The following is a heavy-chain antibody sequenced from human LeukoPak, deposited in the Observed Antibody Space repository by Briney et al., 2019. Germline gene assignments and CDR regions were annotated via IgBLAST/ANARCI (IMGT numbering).Heavy chain of an antibody. CDR1: GYTFPSYF. D-gene: IGHD2-2*01. CDR2: INPTGGST. V-gene: IGHV1-46*01. Sequence: ASVKVSCKASGYTFPSYFMHWVRQAPGQGLEWMGIINPTGGSTTYAQKFQGRVTMTRDTSTSTAYMELSSLRSEDTAVYYCARRYCSSTSCHYFDYWGQGTLVTVSS. CDR3: ARRYCSSTSCHYFDY. J-gene: IGHJ4*02.